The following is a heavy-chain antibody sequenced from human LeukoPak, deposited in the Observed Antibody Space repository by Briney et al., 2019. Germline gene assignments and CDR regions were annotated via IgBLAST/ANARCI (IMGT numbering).Heavy chain of an antibody. Sequence: ASVTVSCKVSGFTLADLSMHWVRQARGKGLEWVGGFDRKNGDTIYAQRFRGRVTLTEDTSTGTAYMDLSSLSADDTAVYYCATGVYCATTTCPGYQHYYYFMDVWGKGTTVTVSS. CDR3: ATGVYCATTTCPGYQHYYYFMDV. CDR1: GFTLADLS. D-gene: IGHD2-21*01. J-gene: IGHJ6*03. V-gene: IGHV1-24*01. CDR2: FDRKNGDT.